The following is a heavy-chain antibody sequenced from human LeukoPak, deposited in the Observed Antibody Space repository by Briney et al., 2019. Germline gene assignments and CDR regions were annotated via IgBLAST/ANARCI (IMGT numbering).Heavy chain of an antibody. CDR3: AKRTTATTSPLGY. Sequence: GGSLRLSCAASGFTFRDYYMGWIRQAPGKGLEWVSAISDSGGSTYYADSVKGRFTISRDNSKNTLYLQMNSLRAEDTAVYYCAKRTTATTSPLGYWGQGTLVIVSS. CDR2: ISDSGGST. CDR1: GFTFRDYY. V-gene: IGHV3-23*01. J-gene: IGHJ4*02. D-gene: IGHD4-17*01.